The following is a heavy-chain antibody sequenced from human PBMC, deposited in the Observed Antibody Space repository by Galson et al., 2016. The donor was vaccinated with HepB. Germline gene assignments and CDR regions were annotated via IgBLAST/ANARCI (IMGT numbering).Heavy chain of an antibody. CDR3: LSGWYFDT. J-gene: IGHJ4*02. CDR2: TYYRSKWYN. CDR1: GDSVSSNGVA. D-gene: IGHD6-19*01. Sequence: CAISGDSVSSNGVAWNWIRQSPSRGLEWLGRTYYRSKWYNEYAASVKGRISINPDTSKNQISLQLNSVTPEDTAVYYCLSGWYFDTWGQGTQVTVSS. V-gene: IGHV6-1*01.